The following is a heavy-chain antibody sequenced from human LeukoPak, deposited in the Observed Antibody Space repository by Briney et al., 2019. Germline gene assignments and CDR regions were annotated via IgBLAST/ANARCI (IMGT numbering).Heavy chain of an antibody. D-gene: IGHD6-13*01. J-gene: IGHJ5*02. Sequence: SETLSLTCTVSGGSISSGGYYWSWIRQPPGKGLEWIGYIYHSGSTYYNPSLKSRVTISVDRSKNQFSLKLSSVTAADTAVYYCARGSRNFYSSSWFDPWGQGTLVTVSS. CDR2: IYHSGST. CDR1: GGSISSGGYY. CDR3: ARGSRNFYSSSWFDP. V-gene: IGHV4-30-2*01.